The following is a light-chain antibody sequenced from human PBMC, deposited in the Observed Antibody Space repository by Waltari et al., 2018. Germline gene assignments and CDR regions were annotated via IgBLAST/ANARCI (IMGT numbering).Light chain of an antibody. Sequence: IQMTKSPSTLSASVGDRVTITCQASQSISGWLAWYQQKPGKAPKLLIYKASSLESGVPSRFSGSGSGTEFTLTISSLQPDDFATYYCQQYNSYPLTFGGGTKVEIK. CDR1: QSISGW. CDR2: KAS. V-gene: IGKV1-5*03. J-gene: IGKJ4*01. CDR3: QQYNSYPLT.